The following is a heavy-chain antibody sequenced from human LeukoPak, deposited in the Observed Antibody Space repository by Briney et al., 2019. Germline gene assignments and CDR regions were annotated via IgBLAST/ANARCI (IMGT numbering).Heavy chain of an antibody. Sequence: SETLSLTCTVSGYSISSGYYWGWIRQPPGKGLEWIGSIYHSGSTNYNPSLKSRVTISVDTSKNQFSLKLSSVTAADTAVYYCARVHGAPRGYYYYMDVWGKGTTVTVSS. V-gene: IGHV4-38-2*02. CDR3: ARVHGAPRGYYYYMDV. J-gene: IGHJ6*03. CDR1: GYSISSGYY. D-gene: IGHD4-17*01. CDR2: IYHSGST.